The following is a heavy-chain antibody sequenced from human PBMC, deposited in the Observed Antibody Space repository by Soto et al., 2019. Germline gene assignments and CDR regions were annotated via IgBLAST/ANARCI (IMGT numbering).Heavy chain of an antibody. D-gene: IGHD2-8*01. CDR2: IIPIFGTA. CDR1: GGTFSSYA. Sequence: SVKVSCKASGGTFSSYAISWVRQAPGQGLEWMGGIIPIFGTANYAQKFQGRVTITADESTSTAYMELSSLRSEDTAVYYCAGTNGYAAHYYYYYGMDVWGQGTTVTVSS. J-gene: IGHJ6*02. CDR3: AGTNGYAAHYYYYYGMDV. V-gene: IGHV1-69*13.